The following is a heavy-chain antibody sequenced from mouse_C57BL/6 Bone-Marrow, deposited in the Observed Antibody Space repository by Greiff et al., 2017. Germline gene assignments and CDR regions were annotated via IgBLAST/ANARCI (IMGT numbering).Heavy chain of an antibody. CDR2: INPNNGGT. CDR3: AREGLYYDYDVGYFDY. CDR1: GYTFTDYY. V-gene: IGHV1-26*01. D-gene: IGHD2-4*01. Sequence: VQLKESGPELVKPGASVKISCKASGYTFTDYYMNWVKQSHGKSLEWIGDINPNNGGTSYNQKFKGKATLTVDKSSSTAYMELRSLTSEDSAVYYCAREGLYYDYDVGYFDYWGQGTTLTVSS. J-gene: IGHJ2*01.